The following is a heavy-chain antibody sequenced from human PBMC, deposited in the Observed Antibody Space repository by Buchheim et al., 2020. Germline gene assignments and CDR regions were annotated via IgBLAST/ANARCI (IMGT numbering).Heavy chain of an antibody. CDR1: GFTFSSYS. CDR2: ISSSSSTI. Sequence: EVQLVESGGGLVQPGGSLRLSCAASGFTFSSYSMNWVRQAPGKGLEWVSYISSSSSTIYYADSVKGRFTISRDNAKNSLYLQMNSLRAEDTAVYYCARDRYSSGWYGSGMDVWGQGTT. CDR3: ARDRYSSGWYGSGMDV. D-gene: IGHD6-19*01. J-gene: IGHJ6*02. V-gene: IGHV3-48*01.